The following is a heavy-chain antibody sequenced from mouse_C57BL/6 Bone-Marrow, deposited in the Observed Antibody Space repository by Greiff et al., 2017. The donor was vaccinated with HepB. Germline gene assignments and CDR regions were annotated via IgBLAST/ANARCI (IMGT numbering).Heavy chain of an antibody. Sequence: EVHLVESGGGLVKPGGSLKLSCAASGFTFSSYTMSWVRQTPEKRLEWVATISGGGGNTYYPDSVKGRFTISRDNAKNTLYLQMSSLRSEDTALYYCARHPYSNYWFADWGQGTLVTVSA. CDR3: ARHPYSNYWFAD. CDR2: ISGGGGNT. CDR1: GFTFSSYT. D-gene: IGHD2-5*01. V-gene: IGHV5-9*01. J-gene: IGHJ3*01.